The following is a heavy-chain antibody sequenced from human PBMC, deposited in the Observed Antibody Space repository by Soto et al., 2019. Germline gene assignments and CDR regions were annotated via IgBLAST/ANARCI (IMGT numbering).Heavy chain of an antibody. V-gene: IGHV3-49*03. CDR1: GFTFGDYA. CDR3: TRESYDILTGPLN. Sequence: GGSLRLSCTASGFTFGDYAMSWFRQAPGKGLEWVGFIRSKAYGGTTEYAASVKGRFTISRDDSKSIAYLQMNSLKTEDTAVYYCTRESYDILTGPLNWGQGTLVTVSS. J-gene: IGHJ4*02. D-gene: IGHD3-9*01. CDR2: IRSKAYGGTT.